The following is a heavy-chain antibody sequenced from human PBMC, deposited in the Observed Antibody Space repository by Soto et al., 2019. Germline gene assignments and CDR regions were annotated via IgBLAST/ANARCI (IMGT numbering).Heavy chain of an antibody. CDR2: VTGSGGFI. J-gene: IGHJ4*02. CDR3: ARVKYCSSARCLNPIDY. Sequence: EVHLVESVGGLVKPGGSLRLSCAGSGFPFSSYSMNWVRQAPGKGLEWVSSVTGSGGFIHYADSLKGRFTISRDNARNSLYLHMNTLRAEDTAIYYCARVKYCSSARCLNPIDYWGQGTLVTVSS. D-gene: IGHD2-2*01. CDR1: GFPFSSYS. V-gene: IGHV3-21*01.